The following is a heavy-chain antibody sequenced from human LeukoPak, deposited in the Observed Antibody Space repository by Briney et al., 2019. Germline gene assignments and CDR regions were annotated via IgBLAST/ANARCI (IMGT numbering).Heavy chain of an antibody. CDR2: IFYSGNT. Sequence: SETLSLTCTVSSGSVSNSHYYWAWVGQPPGKGLEWLGSIFYSGNTHYNPSLKSPVTISIDTSKNQFSLKVSSVTAADTAIYYCARDLSFDWFPYYFYYWGQGILVTVSS. CDR3: ARDLSFDWFPYYFYY. D-gene: IGHD3-9*01. CDR1: SGSVSNSHYY. J-gene: IGHJ4*02. V-gene: IGHV4-39*07.